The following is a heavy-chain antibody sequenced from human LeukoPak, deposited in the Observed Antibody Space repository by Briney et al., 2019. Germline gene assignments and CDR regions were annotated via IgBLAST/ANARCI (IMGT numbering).Heavy chain of an antibody. D-gene: IGHD2-15*01. J-gene: IGHJ4*02. V-gene: IGHV4-34*01. CDR1: GGSFSGYY. Sequence: PSETLSLTCAVYGGSFSGYYWSWLRQPPGKGLAWIGEINHSGSTNYNPSLKSRVTISVDTSKNQFSLKLSSVTAADTAVYYCARGFPPLGVVVRNYFDYWGQGTLVTVSS. CDR3: ARGFPPLGVVVRNYFDY. CDR2: INHSGST.